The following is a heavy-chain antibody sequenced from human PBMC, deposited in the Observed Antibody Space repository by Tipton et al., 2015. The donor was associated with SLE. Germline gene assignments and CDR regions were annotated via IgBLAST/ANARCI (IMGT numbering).Heavy chain of an antibody. Sequence: TLSLTCTVSGGSISSYYWSWIRQPPGQGLECIGRIYHSGSTYYSPSLKNRVTISIDRSKNQFSLNLSSVTVADTAVYFCARDPTGDKGYWGQGTLVTVSS. CDR1: GGSISSYY. V-gene: IGHV4-59*12. CDR2: IYHSGST. CDR3: ARDPTGDKGY. D-gene: IGHD7-27*01. J-gene: IGHJ4*02.